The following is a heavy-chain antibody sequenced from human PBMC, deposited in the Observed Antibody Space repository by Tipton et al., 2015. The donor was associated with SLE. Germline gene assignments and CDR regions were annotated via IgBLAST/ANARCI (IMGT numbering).Heavy chain of an antibody. CDR2: TYRGGSR. CDR3: ATTVTTWGAFDI. D-gene: IGHD4-17*01. CDR1: GFSSTNYW. J-gene: IGHJ3*02. V-gene: IGHV3-53*05. Sequence: GSLRLSCVASGFSSTNYWMTWVRQAPGKGLEWVSVTYRGGSRYLADAVKGRFTVSRDNSKNTLYLQMDILRADDTAVYYCATTVTTWGAFDIWGQGTMVTVSS.